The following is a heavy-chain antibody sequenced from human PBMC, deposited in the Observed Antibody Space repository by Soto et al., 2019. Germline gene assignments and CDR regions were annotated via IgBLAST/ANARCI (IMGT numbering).Heavy chain of an antibody. Sequence: EVQLVESGGGLVQPGRSLRLSCAASGFTFDDYAMHWVRQAPGKGLEWVSYITWNSGYIGYADSVKGRFTISRDNANNSLYLQMNSLKTEDTAFYYCAKALYGGSSSPIDFWGQGTLVTVSS. D-gene: IGHD6-6*01. CDR2: ITWNSGYI. J-gene: IGHJ1*01. CDR1: GFTFDDYA. V-gene: IGHV3-9*01. CDR3: AKALYGGSSSPIDF.